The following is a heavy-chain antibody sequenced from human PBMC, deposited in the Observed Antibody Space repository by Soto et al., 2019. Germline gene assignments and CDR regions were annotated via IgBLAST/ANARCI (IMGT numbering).Heavy chain of an antibody. J-gene: IGHJ4*02. V-gene: IGHV1-3*04. CDR3: ARTRGYCSGGSCYPLDY. CDR1: GYRFTAYD. Sequence: QVQVVQFGAGVKKPGATANVSCKASGYRFTAYDMHWVRQAPGQRLEWLGWINTATGDTKYSPSFQGRVTLTRDTSATTAYMELSGLRFEDTAVYYCARTRGYCSGGSCYPLDYWGQGTLVTVSS. CDR2: INTATGDT. D-gene: IGHD2-15*01.